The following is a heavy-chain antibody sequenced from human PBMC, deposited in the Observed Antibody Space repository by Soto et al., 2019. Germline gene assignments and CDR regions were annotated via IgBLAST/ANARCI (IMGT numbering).Heavy chain of an antibody. J-gene: IGHJ6*02. CDR2: ISAYNGNT. Sequence: QVQLVQSGAEVKKPGASVKVSCKASGYTFTSYGISWVRQAPGQGLEWMGWISAYNGNTNYAQKLQGRVTMTTDTSTSTAYVELRSLRSDDTAVYYCARGQGDSYGYLGTYGMDVWGQGTTVTVSS. CDR3: ARGQGDSYGYLGTYGMDV. D-gene: IGHD5-18*01. CDR1: GYTFTSYG. V-gene: IGHV1-18*01.